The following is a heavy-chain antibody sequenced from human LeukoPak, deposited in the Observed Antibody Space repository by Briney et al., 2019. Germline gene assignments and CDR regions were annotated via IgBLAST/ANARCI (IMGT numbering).Heavy chain of an antibody. V-gene: IGHV7-4-1*02. Sequence: ASVKVSCKASGYTFSSYAINWVRQAPGQGLEWMGWINTNTGNPTYAQGFTGRFVFSLDTSVSTAYLQISSLKAEDTAVYYCAREAQLTGTWYYYYYMDVWGKGTTVTVSS. D-gene: IGHD1-20*01. J-gene: IGHJ6*03. CDR2: INTNTGNP. CDR1: GYTFSSYA. CDR3: AREAQLTGTWYYYYYMDV.